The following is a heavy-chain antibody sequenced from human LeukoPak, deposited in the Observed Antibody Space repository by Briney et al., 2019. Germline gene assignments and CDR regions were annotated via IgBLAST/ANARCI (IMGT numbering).Heavy chain of an antibody. CDR1: GYTSTSYD. CDR3: ARGSRRYDFWSGYSSYYYYYGMDV. Sequence: HGASVKVSCKAYGYTSTSYDINWVRQATGQGLEWMGWMNPNSGNTGYAQKFQGRVTMTRNTSISTAYMELSSLRSEDTAVYYCARGSRRYDFWSGYSSYYYYYGMDVWGQGTTVTVSS. J-gene: IGHJ6*02. V-gene: IGHV1-8*01. CDR2: MNPNSGNT. D-gene: IGHD3-3*01.